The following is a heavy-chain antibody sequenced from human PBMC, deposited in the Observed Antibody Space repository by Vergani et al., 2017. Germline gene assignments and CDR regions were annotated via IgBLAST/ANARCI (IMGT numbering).Heavy chain of an antibody. Sequence: EVQLVQSGAEVKKPGESLKISCKGSGYSFTSYWIGWVRQMPGKGLEWMGIIYPGDSDTRYSPSFQGQVTISADKSISTACLQWSSLKASDTAMYYCARQKGCSSTSCYAGMDVWGQGTTVTVSS. V-gene: IGHV5-51*01. CDR3: ARQKGCSSTSCYAGMDV. J-gene: IGHJ6*02. CDR2: IYPGDSDT. D-gene: IGHD2-2*01. CDR1: GYSFTSYW.